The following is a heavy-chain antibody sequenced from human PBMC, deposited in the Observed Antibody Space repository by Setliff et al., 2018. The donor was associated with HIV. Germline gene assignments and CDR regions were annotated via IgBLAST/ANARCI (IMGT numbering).Heavy chain of an antibody. CDR3: AKDKSYHDYIWGSSVLAY. D-gene: IGHD3-16*01. Sequence: LSCAASGFTFSDYDIHWVRQAPGKGLEWVAFMRYDGSNKDYADSVKGRFTISRDNSKNTLFLQMNSLRPEDTAIYYCAKDKSYHDYIWGSSVLAYWGQGTLVTVSS. CDR2: MRYDGSNK. J-gene: IGHJ4*02. V-gene: IGHV3-30*02. CDR1: GFTFSDYD.